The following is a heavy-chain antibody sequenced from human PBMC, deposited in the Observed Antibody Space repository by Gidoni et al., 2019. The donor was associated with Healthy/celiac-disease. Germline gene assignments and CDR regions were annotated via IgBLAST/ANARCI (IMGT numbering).Heavy chain of an antibody. V-gene: IGHV3-53*02. D-gene: IGHD6-19*01. CDR2: IYSGGST. J-gene: IGHJ4*02. CDR3: ARTSDSSGWYGY. Sequence: VQLLETGGVLLQPGRYLRLSCVAPGFTVSSNYTSWVRQAPGKGLAWGSVIYSGGSTYYADSVKGRFTISRDNSKNTLYLQMNSLRAEDTAVYYCARTSDSSGWYGYWGQGTLVTVSS. CDR1: GFTVSSNY.